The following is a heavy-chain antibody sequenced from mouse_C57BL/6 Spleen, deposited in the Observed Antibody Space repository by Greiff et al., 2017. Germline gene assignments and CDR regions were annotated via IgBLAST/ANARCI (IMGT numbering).Heavy chain of an antibody. D-gene: IGHD1-1*01. Sequence: VKLQESGAELVKPGASVKLSCKASGYTFTSYWMHWVKQRPGRGLEWIGRIDPNSGGTKYNEEFKSKATLTVDKPSSTAYMQLSSLTSEDSAVYYCAREGLLRDYYAMDYWGQGTSVTVSS. J-gene: IGHJ4*01. CDR2: IDPNSGGT. V-gene: IGHV1-72*01. CDR1: GYTFTSYW. CDR3: AREGLLRDYYAMDY.